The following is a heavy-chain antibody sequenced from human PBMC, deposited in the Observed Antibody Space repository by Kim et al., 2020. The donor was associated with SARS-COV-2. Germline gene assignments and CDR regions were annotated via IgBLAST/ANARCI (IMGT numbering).Heavy chain of an antibody. J-gene: IGHJ5*02. CDR3: AKPALLEMATIGYWFDP. V-gene: IGHV3-30*18. CDR2: ISYDGSNK. CDR1: GFTFSSYG. D-gene: IGHD5-12*01. Sequence: GGSLRLSCAASGFTFSSYGMHWVCQAPGKGLEWVAVISYDGSNKYYADSVKGRFTISRDNSKNTLYLQMNSLRAEDTAVYYCAKPALLEMATIGYWFDPWGQGTLVTVSS.